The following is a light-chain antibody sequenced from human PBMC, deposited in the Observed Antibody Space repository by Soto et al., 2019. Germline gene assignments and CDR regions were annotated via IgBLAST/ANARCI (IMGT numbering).Light chain of an antibody. CDR2: GAS. CDR3: QQYDNSLWT. J-gene: IGKJ1*01. V-gene: IGKV3-20*01. CDR1: QTVSSVH. Sequence: EIVSTQSPGTLSLSPGERATLSCSASQTVSSVHLAWYQQKRGQAPRLFIYGASSRAAGIPDRFSGSGSGTDFTITISRLEPEDFAVYYCQQYDNSLWTFGQGTKVDIK.